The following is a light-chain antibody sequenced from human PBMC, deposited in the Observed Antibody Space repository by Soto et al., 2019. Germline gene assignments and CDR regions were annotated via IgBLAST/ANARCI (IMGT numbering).Light chain of an antibody. Sequence: QSALTQPASASGSPGQSITISCTGTSSDVGGYNYVSWYQQHPGKAPKLMIYEVSNRPSGVSNRFSGSKSGNTASLIISGLQAEDEADYYCSSYTSSSTRVFGGGTKLTVL. CDR1: SSDVGGYNY. J-gene: IGLJ3*02. CDR2: EVS. V-gene: IGLV2-14*01. CDR3: SSYTSSSTRV.